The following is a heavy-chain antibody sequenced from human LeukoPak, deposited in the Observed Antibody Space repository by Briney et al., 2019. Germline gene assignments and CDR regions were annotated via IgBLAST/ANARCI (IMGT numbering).Heavy chain of an antibody. CDR2: IYYSGST. CDR1: GGSISSSSYY. Sequence: SETLSLACTVSGGSISSSSYYWGWIRQPPGKGLEWIGSIYYSGSTYYNPSLKSRVTISVDTSKNQFSLKLSSVTAADTAVYYCARSITMVRGVIIGRFDPWGQGTLVTVSS. V-gene: IGHV4-39*07. CDR3: ARSITMVRGVIIGRFDP. D-gene: IGHD3-10*01. J-gene: IGHJ5*02.